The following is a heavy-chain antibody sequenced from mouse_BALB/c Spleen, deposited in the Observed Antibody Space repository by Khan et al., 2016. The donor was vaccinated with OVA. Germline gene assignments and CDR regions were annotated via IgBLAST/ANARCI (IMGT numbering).Heavy chain of an antibody. CDR3: ARQPYYHYYIMDY. D-gene: IGHD2-10*01. V-gene: IGHV2-6-1*01. CDR1: GFSLTDYG. J-gene: IGHJ4*01. CDR2: IWSDGTT. Sequence: QVQLKESGPGLVAPSQSLSITCTISGFSLTDYGVHWVRQPPGKGLEWLVVIWSDGTTTYNSALKSRLSIIKDNSKSQIFLNMNSLQTDDTSMYYCARQPYYHYYIMDYWGQGTSVTVSS.